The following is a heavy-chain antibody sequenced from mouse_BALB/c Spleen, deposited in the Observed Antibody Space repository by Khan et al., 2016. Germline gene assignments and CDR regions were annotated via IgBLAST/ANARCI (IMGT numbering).Heavy chain of an antibody. CDR1: GFTFSSFG. D-gene: IGHD2-13*01. J-gene: IGHJ4*01. V-gene: IGHV5-17*02. Sequence: EVELVESGGGLVQPGGSRKLSCAASGFTFSSFGMHWVRQAPEKGLEWVAYISSGSSTIYYADTVKGRFTISRDNPQNTLFLQMTSLRSEDTAMYCCARRVVTRDYYGMDYWGQGTSVTVSS. CDR2: ISSGSSTI. CDR3: ARRVVTRDYYGMDY.